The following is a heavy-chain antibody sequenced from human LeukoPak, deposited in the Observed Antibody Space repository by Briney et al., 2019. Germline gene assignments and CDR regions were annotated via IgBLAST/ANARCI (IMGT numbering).Heavy chain of an antibody. Sequence: ASVKVSCKASGYTFTSYGISWVRQAPGQGLEWMGWISAYNGNTNYAQKLQGRVTMTTDTSTSTAYMELRSLRSDDTAVYYCARWGGYYYDSSGYHDSREGDAFDIWGQGTMVTVSS. CDR2: ISAYNGNT. J-gene: IGHJ3*02. V-gene: IGHV1-18*01. CDR1: GYTFTSYG. D-gene: IGHD3-22*01. CDR3: ARWGGYYYDSSGYHDSREGDAFDI.